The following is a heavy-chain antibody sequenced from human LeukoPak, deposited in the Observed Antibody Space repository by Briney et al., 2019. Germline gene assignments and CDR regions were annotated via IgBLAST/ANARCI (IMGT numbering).Heavy chain of an antibody. D-gene: IGHD3-22*01. CDR3: AREGVGYYYDSSGYYPLDY. V-gene: IGHV4-34*01. CDR2: INHSGST. Sequence: SETLSLTCAVYGGSFSGYYWSWIRQPPGKGLEWIGEINHSGSTNYNPSLKSQVTISVDTSKNQFSLKLSSVTAADTAVYYCAREGVGYYYDSSGYYPLDYWGQGTLVTVSS. CDR1: GGSFSGYY. J-gene: IGHJ4*02.